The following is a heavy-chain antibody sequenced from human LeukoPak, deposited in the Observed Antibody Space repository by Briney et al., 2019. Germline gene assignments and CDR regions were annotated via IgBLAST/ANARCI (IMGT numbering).Heavy chain of an antibody. Sequence: GGSLRLSCVASGFTFSNFAMSWVRQAPGRGLEWVSAISGSGGGTYYADSVKGRFTISRDNSNNTLYLDMISLRAEDTAFYYCAKDRRCCSSPTCPQYFDYWGQGTLVTVSS. J-gene: IGHJ4*02. V-gene: IGHV3-23*01. CDR2: ISGSGGGT. CDR1: GFTFSNFA. CDR3: AKDRRCCSSPTCPQYFDY. D-gene: IGHD2-2*01.